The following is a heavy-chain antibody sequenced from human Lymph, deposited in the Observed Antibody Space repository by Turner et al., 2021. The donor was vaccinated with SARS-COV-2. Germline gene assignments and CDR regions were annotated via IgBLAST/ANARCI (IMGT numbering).Heavy chain of an antibody. Sequence: QVQLVESGGGVVQPGRSLRLSCAASVFTFNNYPMHWVRQAPGKGLEWGAVISYDGSNKYCADSVKGRFTIARDNSKITLYLQMNSLRAEDTAVYYCARDSSGSGTLDYWGQGTLVTVSS. CDR3: ARDSSGSGTLDY. CDR1: VFTFNNYP. D-gene: IGHD3-10*01. J-gene: IGHJ4*02. V-gene: IGHV3-30-3*01. CDR2: ISYDGSNK.